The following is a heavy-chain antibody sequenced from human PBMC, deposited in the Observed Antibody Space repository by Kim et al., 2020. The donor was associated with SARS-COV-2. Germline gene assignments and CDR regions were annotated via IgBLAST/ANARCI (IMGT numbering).Heavy chain of an antibody. CDR3: ARDLRYSSSSGRNYYYYYYMDV. V-gene: IGHV4-59*01. Sequence: SETLSLTCTVSGGSISSYYWSWIRQPPGKGLEWIGYIYYSGSTNYNPSLKSRVTISVDTSKNQFSLKLSSVTAADTAVYYCARDLRYSSSSGRNYYYYYYMDVWGKGTTVTVSS. CDR1: GGSISSYY. J-gene: IGHJ6*03. CDR2: IYYSGST. D-gene: IGHD6-6*01.